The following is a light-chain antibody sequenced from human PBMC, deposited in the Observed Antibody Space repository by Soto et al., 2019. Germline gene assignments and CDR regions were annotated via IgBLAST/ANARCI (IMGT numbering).Light chain of an antibody. V-gene: IGKV3-15*01. CDR3: RQYDIWPPYT. CDR2: DAS. CDR1: QNIRSS. Sequence: SCRASQNIRSSLAWYQQRPGQAPRLLIYDASTRATGIPPRFSGGGSGTEFTVTISSLQSEDFAIYYCRQYDIWPPYTFGQGTKVDIK. J-gene: IGKJ2*01.